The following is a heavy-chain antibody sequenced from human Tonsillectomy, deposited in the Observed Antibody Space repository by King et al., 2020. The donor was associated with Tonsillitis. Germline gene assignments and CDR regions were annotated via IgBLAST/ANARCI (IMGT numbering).Heavy chain of an antibody. CDR3: VRHWWMLTQGDY. V-gene: IGHV5-51*01. CDR2: IYPGDSDT. Sequence: VQLVESGAEVKKPGESLKISCKSSGYSFTNFWIGWVRQMPGKGLEWMGIIYPGDSDTIYSPSFQGQVTISADKSITTAYLQWSSLKASDTAIYYCVRHWWMLTQGDYWGQGTLVTVSS. CDR1: GYSFTNFW. J-gene: IGHJ4*02. D-gene: IGHD2-8*01.